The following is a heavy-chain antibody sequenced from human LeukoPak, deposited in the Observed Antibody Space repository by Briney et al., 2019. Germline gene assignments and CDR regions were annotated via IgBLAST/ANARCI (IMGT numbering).Heavy chain of an antibody. V-gene: IGHV4-59*11. Sequence: SETLSLTCTGSGGSISSHYWIWLRHPPGKGLVGCGYIYNSESTNYNPSLKSRVTISVDTSKNPFSLRLSSVTAADTAVYYCASAPLGSYYDFWSEGTLVTVSS. CDR3: ASAPLGSYYDF. J-gene: IGHJ4*02. CDR2: IYNSEST. CDR1: GGSISSHY. D-gene: IGHD3-3*01.